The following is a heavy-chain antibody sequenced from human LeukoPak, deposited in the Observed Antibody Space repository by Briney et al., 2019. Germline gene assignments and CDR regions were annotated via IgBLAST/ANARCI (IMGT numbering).Heavy chain of an antibody. CDR2: ISADSATT. J-gene: IGHJ4*02. V-gene: IGHV3-23*01. D-gene: IGHD3-10*01. CDR1: GFNFGSYS. Sequence: GGSLRLSCAASGFNFGSYSMTWVRQAPGKGLEWGSVISADSATTFYADSVEGRFTISRDNAKNTVFLQMSSLRAEDTALYYCARKSASGNYPLDYWGQGTLVTVSS. CDR3: ARKSASGNYPLDY.